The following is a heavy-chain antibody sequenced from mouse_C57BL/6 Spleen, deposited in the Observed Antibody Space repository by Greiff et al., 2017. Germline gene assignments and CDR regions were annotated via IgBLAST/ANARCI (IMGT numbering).Heavy chain of an antibody. J-gene: IGHJ2*01. CDR2: ISNLAYSI. Sequence: EVHLVVSGGGLVQPGGSLKLSCAASGFTFSDYGMAWVRQAPRKGPEWVAFISNLAYSIYYADTVTGRFTISRENAKTTLYLEMSSLRSEDTAMYYCARHAYSNYFDYWGQGTTLTGSS. CDR3: ARHAYSNYFDY. D-gene: IGHD2-5*01. V-gene: IGHV5-15*01. CDR1: GFTFSDYG.